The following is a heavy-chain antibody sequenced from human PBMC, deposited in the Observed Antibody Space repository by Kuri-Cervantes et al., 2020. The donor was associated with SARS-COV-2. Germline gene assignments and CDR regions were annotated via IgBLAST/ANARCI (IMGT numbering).Heavy chain of an antibody. CDR3: AREIVMDV. D-gene: IGHD2/OR15-2a*01. J-gene: IGHJ6*02. V-gene: IGHV3-21*01. CDR2: ISSSSSYI. Sequence: GESLKISCAASGFTFNTCAMHWVRQAPGKGLEWVSSISSSSSYIYYADSVKGRFTISRDNAKNSLYLQMNSLRAEDTAVYYCAREIVMDVWGQGTTVTVSS. CDR1: GFTFNTCA.